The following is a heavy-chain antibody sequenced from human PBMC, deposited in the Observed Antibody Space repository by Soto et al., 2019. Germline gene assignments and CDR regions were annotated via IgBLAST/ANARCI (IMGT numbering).Heavy chain of an antibody. CDR1: GFTFGTTD. V-gene: IGHV3-23*01. Sequence: GGSLRLSCAASGFTFGTTDMSWVRQAPGKGLEWVSTIDGSGGITYYADSVKGRFTISRDNSRNTVYLQMNSLRGDDTALYYCVKNSGWFNTWGQGALVTVSS. CDR2: IDGSGGIT. D-gene: IGHD3-10*01. J-gene: IGHJ5*02. CDR3: VKNSGWFNT.